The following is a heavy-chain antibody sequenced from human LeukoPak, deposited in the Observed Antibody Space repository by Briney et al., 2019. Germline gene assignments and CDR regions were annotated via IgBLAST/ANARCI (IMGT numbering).Heavy chain of an antibody. D-gene: IGHD3-22*01. V-gene: IGHV4-34*01. Sequence: SETLSLTCAVYGGSFSGYYWSWIRQPPGKGLEWIGEINHSGSTNYNPSLKSRVTISVDTSKNQFSLKLSSVTAADTAVYYCARRDPYYYDSSFDYWGQGTLVTVSS. J-gene: IGHJ4*02. CDR1: GGSFSGYY. CDR2: INHSGST. CDR3: ARRDPYYYDSSFDY.